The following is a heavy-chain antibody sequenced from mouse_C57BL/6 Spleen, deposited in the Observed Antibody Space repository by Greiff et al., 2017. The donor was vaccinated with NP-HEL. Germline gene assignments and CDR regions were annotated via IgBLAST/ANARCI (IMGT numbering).Heavy chain of an antibody. CDR2: IDPSDSET. CDR1: GYTFTSYW. Sequence: VQLQQPGAELVRPGSSVKLSCKASGYTFTSYWMHWVKQRPIQGLEWIGNIDPSDSETNYNQKFKDKATLTVDKSSSTAYMQLSSLTSEDSAVYYCASYYYGSSPFAYWGQGTLVTVSA. D-gene: IGHD1-1*01. V-gene: IGHV1-52*01. CDR3: ASYYYGSSPFAY. J-gene: IGHJ3*01.